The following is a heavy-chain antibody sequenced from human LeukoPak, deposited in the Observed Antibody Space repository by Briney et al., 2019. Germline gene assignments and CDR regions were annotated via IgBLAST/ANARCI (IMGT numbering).Heavy chain of an antibody. CDR2: IYYSGST. Sequence: PSETLSLTCTVSGVSISSYYWRWIRQPPGKGLEWMGYIYYSGSTNYNTSLQSRVTISVDPSKTEFSLQLRSVTAADTAGDYCAGHDGEHSGSWYGSFQQWGQGTLVTVPS. CDR3: AGHDGEHSGSWYGSFQQ. J-gene: IGHJ1*01. V-gene: IGHV4-59*08. D-gene: IGHD6-13*01. CDR1: GVSISSYY.